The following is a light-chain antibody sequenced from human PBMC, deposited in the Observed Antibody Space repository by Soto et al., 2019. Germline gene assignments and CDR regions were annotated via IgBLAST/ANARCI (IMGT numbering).Light chain of an antibody. V-gene: IGKV3-15*01. J-gene: IGKJ1*01. CDR3: QQYNNWPKM. Sequence: EIVMTQSPATLSVSPGERATLSCRASQSVNSNLAWYQQKPGQAPRLLIYRASTRATGIPARFSGSGSGTEFTLTISSLQSEDFAVYYCQQYNNWPKMFGQGTKVDI. CDR1: QSVNSN. CDR2: RAS.